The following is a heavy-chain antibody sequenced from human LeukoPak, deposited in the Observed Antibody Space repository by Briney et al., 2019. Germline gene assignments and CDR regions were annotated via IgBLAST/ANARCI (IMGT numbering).Heavy chain of an antibody. CDR3: AREYQLLLIDY. D-gene: IGHD2-2*01. CDR1: GFTFSSYY. V-gene: IGHV3-74*01. J-gene: IGHJ4*02. Sequence: GGSLRLSCVASGFTFSSYYMQWVRQDPRKGLVWVSRISGDGTNINYADSVRGRFTISRDNAKNSLYLQMNSLRAEDTAVYYCAREYQLLLIDYWGQGTLVTVSS. CDR2: ISGDGTNI.